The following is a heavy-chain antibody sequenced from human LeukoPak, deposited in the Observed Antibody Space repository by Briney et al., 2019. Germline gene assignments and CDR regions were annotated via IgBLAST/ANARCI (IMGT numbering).Heavy chain of an antibody. V-gene: IGHV3-74*03. CDR1: GFSLSGYW. Sequence: GSLRLSCAAPGFSLSGYWMHWVRQAPGKGLVWVSRSKYDGTSATYADSVKGRFTVSRDNAKNMLYLQMNSLRVEDTAVYYCAKSDYFDYWGQGTLVTVSS. CDR2: SKYDGTSA. CDR3: AKSDYFDY. J-gene: IGHJ4*02.